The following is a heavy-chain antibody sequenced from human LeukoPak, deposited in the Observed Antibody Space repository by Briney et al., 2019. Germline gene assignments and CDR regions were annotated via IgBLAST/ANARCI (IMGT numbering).Heavy chain of an antibody. CDR1: GFTFSSYA. Sequence: GGSLRLSCAASGFTFSSYAMSWVRQAPGKGLEWVSAISGSGGSTYYADSVKGRFTISRDNSKNTLYLQMNSLRAEDKAVYYCAKDRYYDSSGYSVFDYWGQGTLVTVSS. V-gene: IGHV3-23*01. CDR2: ISGSGGST. J-gene: IGHJ4*02. CDR3: AKDRYYDSSGYSVFDY. D-gene: IGHD3-22*01.